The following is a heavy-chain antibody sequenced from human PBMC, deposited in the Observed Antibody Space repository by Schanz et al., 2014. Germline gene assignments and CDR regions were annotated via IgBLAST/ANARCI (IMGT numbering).Heavy chain of an antibody. D-gene: IGHD3-10*01. V-gene: IGHV3-23*01. CDR3: AKGRCGELNASDI. CDR1: GFTFSSYA. J-gene: IGHJ3*02. Sequence: EVQLLESGGGLVQPGGSLRLSCAASGFTFSSYAMTWVRQAPGMGLEWVSAISGRDGSTYYADSVRGRFTISRDNSKNSLYLQMNSLRAEDTAVYYCAKGRCGELNASDIWGQGTMVTVSS. CDR2: ISGRDGST.